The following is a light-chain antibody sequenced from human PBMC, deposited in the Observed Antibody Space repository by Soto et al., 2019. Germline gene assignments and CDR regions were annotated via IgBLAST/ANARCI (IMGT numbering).Light chain of an antibody. J-gene: IGLJ2*01. CDR2: GNS. CDR1: SSNIGAGYY. CDR3: RSYASSMSGVV. Sequence: QSVLTQPPSVSGAPGQRVTISCTGSSSNIGAGYYVHWYQQLPGTAPKLLIYGNSNRPSGVPDRFSGSKSGTSASLAITGLQAEDEADYYCRSYASSMSGVVFGGGTKLTVL. V-gene: IGLV1-40*01.